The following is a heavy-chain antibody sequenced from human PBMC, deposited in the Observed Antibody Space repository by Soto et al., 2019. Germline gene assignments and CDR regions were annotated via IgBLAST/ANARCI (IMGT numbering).Heavy chain of an antibody. D-gene: IGHD2-15*01. J-gene: IGHJ4*02. Sequence: QVQLVESGGGVVQPGTSLRLSCAASGFTFSTYAVHWVRQTPGKGLEWVAVISNDGNKKYYADSVEGRFTISRDNSKDTLYLQINSLRPEDTAVYYCARVGTNCFAGSCHYGGDYWGQGILVTVSS. V-gene: IGHV3-30-3*01. CDR2: ISNDGNKK. CDR1: GFTFSTYA. CDR3: ARVGTNCFAGSCHYGGDY.